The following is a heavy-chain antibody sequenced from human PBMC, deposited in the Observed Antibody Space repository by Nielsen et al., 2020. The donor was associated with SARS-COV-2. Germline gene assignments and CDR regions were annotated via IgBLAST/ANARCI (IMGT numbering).Heavy chain of an antibody. J-gene: IGHJ4*02. V-gene: IGHV4-39*07. CDR2: IYYSGST. CDR1: GGSISSSSYY. CDR3: ARDRGFGDRFDY. D-gene: IGHD3-10*01. Sequence: ESLKISCTVSGGSISSSSYYWGWIRQPPGKGLEWIGSIYYSGSTYYNPSLKSRVTISVDTSKNQFSLKLSSVTAADTAVYYCARDRGFGDRFDYWGQGTLVTVSS.